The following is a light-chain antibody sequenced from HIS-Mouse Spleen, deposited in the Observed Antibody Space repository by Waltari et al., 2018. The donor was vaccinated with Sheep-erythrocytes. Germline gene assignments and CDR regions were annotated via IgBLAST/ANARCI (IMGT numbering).Light chain of an antibody. CDR2: YVS. V-gene: IGLV2-11*01. CDR3: CSYAGSYNHV. Sequence: QSALTQPRSVSGSPGQSVTISCTGTSSDVAGYNYVSWYQQLPGKAPKLMLYYVSKLPSGVPDRFSGSKSCNTASLTISELQAEDEADYYCCSYAGSYNHVFATGTKVTVL. CDR1: SSDVAGYNY. J-gene: IGLJ1*01.